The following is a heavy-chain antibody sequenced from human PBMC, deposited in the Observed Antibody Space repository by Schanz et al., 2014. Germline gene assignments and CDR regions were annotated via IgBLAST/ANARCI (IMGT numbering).Heavy chain of an antibody. CDR2: ISGSGGST. CDR3: ARDGYSVVVISPTESFDI. CDR1: GFTFSSYA. D-gene: IGHD2-21*01. V-gene: IGHV3-23*04. Sequence: EVQLVQSGGGLVQPGGSLRLSCAASGFTFSSYAMSWVRQAPGKGLEWVSAISGSGGSTYYADSVKGRFTISRDNSKNTLDLQMNSLRAEDTAVYYCARDGYSVVVISPTESFDIWGQGTMVTVSP. J-gene: IGHJ3*02.